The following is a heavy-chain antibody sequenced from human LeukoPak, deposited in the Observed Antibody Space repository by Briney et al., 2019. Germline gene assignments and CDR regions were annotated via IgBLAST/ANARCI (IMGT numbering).Heavy chain of an antibody. Sequence: GGSLRLSCAASGFTFSSYAMSWVRQAPGKGLVWVSRINSDGSSTSYADSVKGRFTISRDNAKNTLYLQMNSLRAEDTAVYYCATGQGHGMDVWGQGTTVTVSS. J-gene: IGHJ6*02. CDR3: ATGQGHGMDV. D-gene: IGHD1-14*01. CDR1: GFTFSSYA. V-gene: IGHV3-74*01. CDR2: INSDGSST.